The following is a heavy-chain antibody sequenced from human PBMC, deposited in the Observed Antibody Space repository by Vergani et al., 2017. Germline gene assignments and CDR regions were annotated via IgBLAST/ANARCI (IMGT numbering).Heavy chain of an antibody. J-gene: IGHJ5*02. Sequence: QVQLVQSGAEVKKPGSSVKVSCKASGGTFSSYAISWVRQAPGQGLEWMGRIIPIFGTANYAQKFQGRVTITADKSTSTAYMELSSLRSEDTAVYYCAGDQRGYCTNGVCSNWFDPWGQGTLVTVAS. CDR1: GGTFSSYA. CDR3: AGDQRGYCTNGVCSNWFDP. CDR2: IIPIFGTA. V-gene: IGHV1-69*14. D-gene: IGHD2-8*01.